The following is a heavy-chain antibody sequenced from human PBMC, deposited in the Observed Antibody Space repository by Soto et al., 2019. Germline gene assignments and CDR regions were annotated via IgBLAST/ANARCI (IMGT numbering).Heavy chain of an antibody. Sequence: GASVKVSCKASGYTFTSYDINWVRQATGQGPEWMGWMNPDSGNTGYVQKFQGRVTMNRNTAISTAYMELSSLRSEDTAVYYCARSVGGSNVNFDYWGQGTLVTVSS. CDR2: MNPDSGNT. J-gene: IGHJ4*02. D-gene: IGHD3-10*01. V-gene: IGHV1-8*01. CDR1: GYTFTSYD. CDR3: ARSVGGSNVNFDY.